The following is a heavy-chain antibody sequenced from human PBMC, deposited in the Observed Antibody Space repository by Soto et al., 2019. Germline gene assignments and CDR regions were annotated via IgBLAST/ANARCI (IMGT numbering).Heavy chain of an antibody. J-gene: IGHJ6*02. Sequence: QAPLRESGPGLVKPSETLSLTCTVSGDSMSPFYWNWIRQSPVKGLEWIGYIYYSGNTNYNPSLTSRVAISVDTSKNQFYLKLSAVTAADTAVYYCARGVYDYWSGYYAGSGLDVWGQGTTVIVSS. CDR1: GDSMSPFY. V-gene: IGHV4-59*13. CDR3: ARGVYDYWSGYYAGSGLDV. D-gene: IGHD3-3*01. CDR2: IYYSGNT.